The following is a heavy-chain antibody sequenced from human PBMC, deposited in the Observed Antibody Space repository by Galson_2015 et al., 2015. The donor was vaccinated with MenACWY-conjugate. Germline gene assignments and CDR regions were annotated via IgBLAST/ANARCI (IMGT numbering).Heavy chain of an antibody. CDR1: GFTFSSYD. CDR3: ARDRLGAYYYGSGRGPDY. D-gene: IGHD3-10*01. CDR2: ISSSGSTI. V-gene: IGHV3-48*03. Sequence: SLRLSCAASGFTFSSYDMNWVRQAPGKGLEWVSYISSSGSTIYYADSVKGRFTTSRDNAKNSLYLQMSSLGAEDTAVYYCARDRLGAYYYGSGRGPDYWGQGTLVTVSS. J-gene: IGHJ4*02.